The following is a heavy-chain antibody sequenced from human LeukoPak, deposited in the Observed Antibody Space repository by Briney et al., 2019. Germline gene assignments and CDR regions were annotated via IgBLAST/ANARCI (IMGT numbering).Heavy chain of an antibody. V-gene: IGHV4-59*01. D-gene: IGHD3-10*01. CDR2: IYYSGST. CDR1: GGSFSSYY. J-gene: IGHJ4*02. Sequence: SETLSLTCTVSGGSFSSYYWSWIRQPPGKKLEWIGYIYYSGSTNYNPSLKSRVSMSVDTSKNQFSLNLNSVTAADTAVYYCARTEYFFDHWGQGTLVTVSS. CDR3: ARTEYFFDH.